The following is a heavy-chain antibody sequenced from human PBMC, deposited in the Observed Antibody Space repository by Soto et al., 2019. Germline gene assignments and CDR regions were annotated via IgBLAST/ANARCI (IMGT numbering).Heavy chain of an antibody. V-gene: IGHV4-4*02. CDR2: IYRTGST. Sequence: SETLSLTCTVSGGSVSSGDFYRTWVRQPPGQGLEWIGEIYRTGSTNYNPSLKSRVTISLDKSENQFSLKVTSLTAADTAVYYCASRDPGTSVDYWGQGTLVTVSS. D-gene: IGHD1-7*01. CDR3: ASRDPGTSVDY. J-gene: IGHJ4*02. CDR1: GGSVSSGDF.